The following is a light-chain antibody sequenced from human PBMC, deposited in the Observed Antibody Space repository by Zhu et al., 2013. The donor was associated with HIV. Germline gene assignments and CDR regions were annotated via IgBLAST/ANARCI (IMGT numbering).Light chain of an antibody. V-gene: IGLV2-8*01. CDR2: EVS. Sequence: QSALTQPASVSGSPGQSITVSCTGTNSDVGGYNYVSWYQHHPGKAPKLMIYEVSKRPSGVPDRFSGSKSGNTASLTVSGLQADDEADYYCSSYAGSNNPVVFGGGTKLTVL. CDR1: NSDVGGYNY. J-gene: IGLJ2*01. CDR3: SSYAGSNNPVV.